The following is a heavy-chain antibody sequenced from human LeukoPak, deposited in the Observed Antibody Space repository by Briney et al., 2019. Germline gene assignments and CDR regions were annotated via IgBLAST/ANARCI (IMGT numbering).Heavy chain of an antibody. CDR3: ARGGSYVHY. Sequence: PGGSLRLSCAASGFNFSDYYMNWIRQAPGKGLEWVSYISSSSNYTNYADSVKGRFTISRDNAKNSLSLQMNSLRADDTAVYYCARGGSYVHYWGQGTLVTVSS. V-gene: IGHV3-11*06. J-gene: IGHJ4*02. CDR1: GFNFSDYY. CDR2: ISSSSNYT. D-gene: IGHD1-26*01.